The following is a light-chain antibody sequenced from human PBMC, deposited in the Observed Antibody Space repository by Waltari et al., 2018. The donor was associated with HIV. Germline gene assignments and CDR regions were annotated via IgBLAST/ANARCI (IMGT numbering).Light chain of an antibody. J-gene: IGKJ5*01. CDR1: QDISKS. Sequence: DIQMTQSPPSLSASVGDRVTITCQASQDISKSLNWYQQKSGKAPKLLISDASNLDVGVPSRIRGGGSGTQFTLTIASLQPEDIATYYCQQYESLPITFGRGTRLDIE. CDR3: QQYESLPIT. V-gene: IGKV1-33*01. CDR2: DAS.